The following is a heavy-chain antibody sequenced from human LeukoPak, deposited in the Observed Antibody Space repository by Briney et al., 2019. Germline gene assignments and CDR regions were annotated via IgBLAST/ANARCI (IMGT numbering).Heavy chain of an antibody. CDR3: ARFPHYYGSGSYYNEDWFDP. CDR1: GYTFTSYY. J-gene: IGHJ5*02. Sequence: ASVKVSCKASGYTFTSYYMHWVRQAPGQGLEWMGIINLSGGSTSYAQKFQGRVTMTRDTSTSPVYMEMTSLRSEDTAVYYCARFPHYYGSGSYYNEDWFDPWGQGTLVTVSS. CDR2: INLSGGST. V-gene: IGHV1-46*01. D-gene: IGHD3-10*01.